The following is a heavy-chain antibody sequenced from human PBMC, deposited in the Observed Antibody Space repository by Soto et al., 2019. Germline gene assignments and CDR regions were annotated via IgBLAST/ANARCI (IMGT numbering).Heavy chain of an antibody. CDR2: VYHDGKT. D-gene: IGHD1-26*01. V-gene: IGHV4-59*08. Sequence: QVQLQESGPGLVKPSETLSLTCTVSGDYISSHYWSWIRQPPGKGLEWLGYVYHDGKTDSKPSLKSRVTVSMDTSKNQISLTLTAVTAADTAVYYCARPKGTTPAVWYLELWGRGTLVTVSS. CDR1: GDYISSHY. J-gene: IGHJ2*01. CDR3: ARPKGTTPAVWYLEL.